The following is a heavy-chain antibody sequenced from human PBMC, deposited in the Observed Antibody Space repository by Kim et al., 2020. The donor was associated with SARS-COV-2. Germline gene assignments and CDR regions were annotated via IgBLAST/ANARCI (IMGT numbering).Heavy chain of an antibody. CDR2: INVYNGKT. Sequence: ASVKVSCKASGYTFTTYGISWVRQAPGQGLEWMGWINVYNGKTNYAQNLQGRVTMTADTSTSTAHMELRSLRSDDTAVYYCARDKGWYIDYWGQGTLVTVSS. J-gene: IGHJ4*02. V-gene: IGHV1-18*04. D-gene: IGHD6-19*01. CDR3: ARDKGWYIDY. CDR1: GYTFTTYG.